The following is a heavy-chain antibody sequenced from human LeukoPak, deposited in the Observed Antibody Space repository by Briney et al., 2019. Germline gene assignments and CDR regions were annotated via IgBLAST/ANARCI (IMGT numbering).Heavy chain of an antibody. CDR2: INSDGSST. J-gene: IGHJ4*02. Sequence: GGSLRLSCAASGFTFSSYWMHWVRQAPGKGLVWVSRINSDGSSTSYADSVKGRFTISRDNAKNTLYLQMNSLRAEDTAVYYCSSKGHYSGSLEVDHWGQGTLVTVSS. CDR1: GFTFSSYW. CDR3: SSKGHYSGSLEVDH. V-gene: IGHV3-74*01. D-gene: IGHD1-26*01.